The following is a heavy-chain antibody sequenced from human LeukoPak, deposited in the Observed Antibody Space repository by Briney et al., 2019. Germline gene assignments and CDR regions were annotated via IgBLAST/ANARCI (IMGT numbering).Heavy chain of an antibody. CDR3: ARGPPLFDP. CDR2: IDISSSST. CDR1: GFTFSDYT. J-gene: IGHJ5*02. Sequence: GGSLRLSCVASGFTFSDYTMNWVRQAPGKGLEWISYIDISSSSTYYADSVKGRFTISRDNAKNSLYLQMSSLRAEDTALYYCARGPPLFDPWGQGALVTVSS. V-gene: IGHV3-48*04.